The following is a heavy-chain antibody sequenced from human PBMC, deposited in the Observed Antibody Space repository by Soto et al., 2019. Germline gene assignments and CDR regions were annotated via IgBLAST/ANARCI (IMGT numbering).Heavy chain of an antibody. J-gene: IGHJ4*02. CDR2: ISWNSGHI. CDR1: GFTFDDYA. Sequence: DVQLVESGGGLVQPGRSLRLSCAASGFTFDDYAMHWVRQAPGKGLEWVSGISWNSGHIGYADSVKGRFTISRDNAKNSLYLQMNILKADDTALYYCAKSPEFYGDFGGQTFDFWGQGTLVTVSS. CDR3: AKSPEFYGDFGGQTFDF. D-gene: IGHD4-17*01. V-gene: IGHV3-9*01.